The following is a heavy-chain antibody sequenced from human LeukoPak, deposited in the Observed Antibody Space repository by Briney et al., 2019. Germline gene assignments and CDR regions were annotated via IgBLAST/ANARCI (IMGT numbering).Heavy chain of an antibody. J-gene: IGHJ4*02. CDR1: GYSISSGYY. Sequence: PSETLSLTCAVSGYSISSGYYWGWIRQPPGEGLEWIGSMNHSGSTYYNPSLKSRVTISVDTSKNQFSLKLSSVTAADTAVYYCARNAGRQQQLDYWGQGTLVTVSS. D-gene: IGHD6-13*01. CDR3: ARNAGRQQQLDY. CDR2: MNHSGST. V-gene: IGHV4-38-2*01.